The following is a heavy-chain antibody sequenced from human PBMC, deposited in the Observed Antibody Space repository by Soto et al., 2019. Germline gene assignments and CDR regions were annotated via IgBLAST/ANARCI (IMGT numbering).Heavy chain of an antibody. D-gene: IGHD3-3*01. CDR2: IYYSGST. V-gene: IGHV4-31*03. Sequence: SETLSLTCTVSGGSISSGGYHWSWIRQHPGKGLEWIGYIYYSGSTYYNPSLKSRVTISVETSKNQFSLKLSSVTAADTAVYYCARDTIFGVVPPDYYGMDVWGQGTTVTVS. CDR3: ARDTIFGVVPPDYYGMDV. J-gene: IGHJ6*02. CDR1: GGSISSGGYH.